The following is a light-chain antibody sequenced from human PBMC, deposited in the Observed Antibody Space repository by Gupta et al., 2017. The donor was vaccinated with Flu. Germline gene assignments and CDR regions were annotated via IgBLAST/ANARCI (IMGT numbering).Light chain of an antibody. CDR2: DVD. V-gene: IGLV2-11*01. CDR1: SSDVGAYEY. Sequence: SDLTQPRSVSGSPGQSVSISCTGTSSDVGAYEYVSWYQQDPGKAPKFIIHDVDKRPAGVPARFSASKSGNTASLTISGRQAADEAAYYCCSDAGSDSWVFGGGTKVTVL. CDR3: CSDAGSDSWV. J-gene: IGLJ3*02.